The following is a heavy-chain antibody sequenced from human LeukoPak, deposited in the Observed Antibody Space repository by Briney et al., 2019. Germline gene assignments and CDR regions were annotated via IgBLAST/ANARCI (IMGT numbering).Heavy chain of an antibody. D-gene: IGHD3-3*01. CDR1: GFTFSSYG. Sequence: LPGGSLRLSCTASGFTFSSYGMHWVRQAPGKGLEWVAFIRYDGSNKYYADSVKGRFTISRDNSKNTLYLQMNSLRAEDTAVYYCAKSGGSYYDFWSGYSPDYYYFYMDVWGKGTTVTVSS. J-gene: IGHJ6*03. CDR2: IRYDGSNK. CDR3: AKSGGSYYDFWSGYSPDYYYFYMDV. V-gene: IGHV3-30*02.